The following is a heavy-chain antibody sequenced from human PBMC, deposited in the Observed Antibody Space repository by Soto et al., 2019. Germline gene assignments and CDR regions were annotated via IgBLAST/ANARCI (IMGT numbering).Heavy chain of an antibody. CDR1: GFTFGSHA. CDR3: AKEPYSDFWSAYYYFDY. V-gene: IGHV3-23*01. Sequence: EVQLLESGGGLVQPGGSLRLSCAASGFTFGSHAMIWVRQAPGKGLEWVSAISGSGGSAYYADSVKGRFTISRDNSINTLYLQMNSLRAEDTALYYCAKEPYSDFWSAYYYFDYWGQGTLVTV. J-gene: IGHJ4*02. D-gene: IGHD3-3*01. CDR2: ISGSGGSA.